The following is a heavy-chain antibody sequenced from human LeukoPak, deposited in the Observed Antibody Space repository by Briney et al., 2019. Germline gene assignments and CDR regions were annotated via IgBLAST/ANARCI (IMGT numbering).Heavy chain of an antibody. CDR3: ARARPYDYVWGSYRYLFDY. J-gene: IGHJ4*02. Sequence: GASVKVSCKASGYTFTNYAMNWVRQAPGQGLEWMGWIHPSTGNPTYAQGFRGRFVFSLDTSVSTTYLQITSLKAEDTAVYYCARARPYDYVWGSYRYLFDYWGQGTLVTVSS. CDR2: IHPSTGNP. V-gene: IGHV7-4-1*02. D-gene: IGHD3-16*02. CDR1: GYTFTNYA.